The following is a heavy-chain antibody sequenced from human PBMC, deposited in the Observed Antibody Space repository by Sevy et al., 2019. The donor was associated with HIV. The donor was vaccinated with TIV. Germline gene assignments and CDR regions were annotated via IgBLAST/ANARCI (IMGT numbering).Heavy chain of an antibody. CDR3: AREGVYYDSSGYFSNDAFDI. CDR2: INSDGSST. Sequence: GGSLRLSCAASGFTFSSYWMHWVRQAPGKGLVWVSRINSDGSSTSYADSVKGRFTISRDNAKNTLYLQMNSLRAEDTALYYCAREGVYYDSSGYFSNDAFDIWGQGTMVTVSS. J-gene: IGHJ3*02. V-gene: IGHV3-74*01. CDR1: GFTFSSYW. D-gene: IGHD3-22*01.